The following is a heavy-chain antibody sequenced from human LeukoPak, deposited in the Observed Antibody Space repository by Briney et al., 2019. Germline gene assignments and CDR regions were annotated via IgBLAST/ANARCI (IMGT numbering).Heavy chain of an antibody. CDR3: ARVEYSSSWYWLKFDY. V-gene: IGHV4-30-4*01. Sequence: SETLFLTCTVSGGSISSGDYYWSWIRQPPGKGLEWIGYIYYSGSTYYNPSLKSRVTISVDTSKNQFSLKLSSVTAADTAVYYCARVEYSSSWYWLKFDYWGQGTLVTVSS. CDR1: GGSISSGDYY. CDR2: IYYSGST. J-gene: IGHJ4*02. D-gene: IGHD6-13*01.